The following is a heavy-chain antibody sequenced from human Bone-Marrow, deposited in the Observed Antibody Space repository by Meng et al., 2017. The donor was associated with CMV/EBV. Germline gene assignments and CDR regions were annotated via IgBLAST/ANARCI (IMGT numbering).Heavy chain of an antibody. Sequence: GESLKISCAASGFTFSSYWMSWVRQAPGKGLEWVSAISGSGGSTYYADSVKGRFTISRDNAKNSLYLQMNSLRAEDTAVYYCARDCSSTSCYTDWGQGTLVTVSS. D-gene: IGHD2-2*02. V-gene: IGHV3-21*01. CDR3: ARDCSSTSCYTD. J-gene: IGHJ4*02. CDR2: ISGSGGST. CDR1: GFTFSSYW.